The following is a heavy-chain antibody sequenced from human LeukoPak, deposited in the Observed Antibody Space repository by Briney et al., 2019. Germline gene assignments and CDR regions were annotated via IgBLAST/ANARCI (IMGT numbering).Heavy chain of an antibody. CDR2: IKQDGSEK. D-gene: IGHD1-26*01. Sequence: TGGSLRLSCGVSGFTVSSYWMSWVRQAPGKGLEWVANIKQDGSEKYYVDSVKGRFTISRDNAKNSLYLQMNSLRAEDTAVYYCARAGGSYQVFDYWGQGTLVTVSS. J-gene: IGHJ4*02. CDR1: GFTVSSYW. CDR3: ARAGGSYQVFDY. V-gene: IGHV3-7*01.